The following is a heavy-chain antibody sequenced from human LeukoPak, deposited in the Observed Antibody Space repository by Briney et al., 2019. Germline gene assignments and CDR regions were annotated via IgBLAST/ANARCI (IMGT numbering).Heavy chain of an antibody. D-gene: IGHD3-3*01. CDR3: ARGTYYDFWSGYHYFDY. V-gene: IGHV4-34*01. CDR2: INHSGST. J-gene: IGHJ4*02. Sequence: SETLSLTCAVYGGSFSGYYWSWIRQPPGKGLEWIGEINHSGSTNYNPSIKSRVTISVDTSKNQFSLKLSSVTAADTAVYYCARGTYYDFWSGYHYFDYWGQGTLVTVSS. CDR1: GGSFSGYY.